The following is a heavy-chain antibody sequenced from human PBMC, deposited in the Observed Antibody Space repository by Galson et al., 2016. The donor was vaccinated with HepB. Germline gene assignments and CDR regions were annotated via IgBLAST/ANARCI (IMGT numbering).Heavy chain of an antibody. CDR1: GFTFSSYA. V-gene: IGHV3-23*01. D-gene: IGHD7-27*01. CDR2: FSGRGGST. J-gene: IGHJ2*01. Sequence: SLRLSCAASGFTFSSYAMNWVRQAPGKGLEWVSSFSGRGGSTYYADSVKGRFTISRDNSKNTLCLQMNSLRAEDTALFYCAKRAGDRLPYWYFDIWGRGTLVSVSS. CDR3: AKRAGDRLPYWYFDI.